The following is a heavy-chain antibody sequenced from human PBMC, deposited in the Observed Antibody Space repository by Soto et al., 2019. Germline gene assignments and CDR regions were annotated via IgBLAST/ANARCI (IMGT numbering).Heavy chain of an antibody. CDR1: GGTFSSYA. Sequence: SVKVSCKASGGTFSSYAISWVRQAPGQGLEWMGGIIPIFGTANYAQKFQGRVTITADESTSTAYMELSSLRSEDTAVYYCEGFPNVVAGTQAGYYYYGMDVWGQGTTVTVSS. V-gene: IGHV1-69*13. D-gene: IGHD6-19*01. CDR3: EGFPNVVAGTQAGYYYYGMDV. J-gene: IGHJ6*02. CDR2: IIPIFGTA.